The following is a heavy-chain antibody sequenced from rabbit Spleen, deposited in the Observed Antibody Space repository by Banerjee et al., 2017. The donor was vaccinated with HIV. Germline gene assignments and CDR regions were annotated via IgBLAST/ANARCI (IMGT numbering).Heavy chain of an antibody. CDR3: ARETSSGWGIVSFYFSL. J-gene: IGHJ4*01. CDR2: IDTSDGDT. CDR1: GVSFSGSSY. Sequence: QEQLVESGGGLVKPGASLTLTCTASGVSFSGSSYMCWVRQAPGKGLEWIACIDTSDGDTDYANWPKGRFTISKTSSTTVTLQMTSLTAADTATYFCARETSSGWGIVSFYFSLWGPGTLVTVS. V-gene: IGHV1S45*01. D-gene: IGHD4-1*01.